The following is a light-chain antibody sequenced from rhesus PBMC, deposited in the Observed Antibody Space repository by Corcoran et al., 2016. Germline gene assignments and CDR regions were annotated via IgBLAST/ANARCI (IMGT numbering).Light chain of an antibody. Sequence: DIQMTQSPSSLSASAGDTVTITCRASQGISTYLNWYQQKPGKAPKRLIYAASSLESGVPSRFSGSGSGTEFTLTISSLQPEDFATYYCLQYNSNPYSFGQGTKVEIK. CDR3: LQYNSNPYS. CDR1: QGISTY. CDR2: AAS. V-gene: IGKV1-43*01. J-gene: IGKJ2*01.